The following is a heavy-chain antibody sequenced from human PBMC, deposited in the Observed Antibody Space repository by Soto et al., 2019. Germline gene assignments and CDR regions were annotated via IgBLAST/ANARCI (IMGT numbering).Heavy chain of an antibody. CDR2: IYWDDSK. CDR3: AQRLSYVGLHP. Sequence: SGPTLVNPTQTLTLTCTFSGFSLSASGVAVGWIRQPPGKALEWLALIYWDDSKRYNSALECRLIITKDSSKNQVVLTMTNMFSLDTATYYCAQRLSYVGLHPWGSGNLFTVPS. V-gene: IGHV2-5*02. D-gene: IGHD2-21*01. CDR1: GFSLSASGVA. J-gene: IGHJ5*02.